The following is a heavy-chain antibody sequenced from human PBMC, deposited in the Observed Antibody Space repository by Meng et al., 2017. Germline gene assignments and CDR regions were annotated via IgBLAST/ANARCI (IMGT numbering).Heavy chain of an antibody. CDR3: ASALGRPY. D-gene: IGHD3-16*01. J-gene: IGHJ4*02. V-gene: IGHV3-21*01. CDR2: ISSSSSYI. CDR1: GFTFSSYS. Sequence: EVQLVESGGGLVKPGGSLGLSCAASGFTFSSYSMNWVRQAPGKGLEWVSSISSSSSYISSADSVNGRFPISRDNAQNSLYLQMNSLRAEDTAVYYCASALGRPYWGQGTLVTVSS.